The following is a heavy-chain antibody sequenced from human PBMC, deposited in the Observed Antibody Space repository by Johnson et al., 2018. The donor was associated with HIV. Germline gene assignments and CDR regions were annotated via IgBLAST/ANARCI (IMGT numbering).Heavy chain of an antibody. V-gene: IGHV3-7*01. CDR1: GFTLSSYW. Sequence: VQLVESGGGVVQPGRSLRLSCAASGFTLSSYWMSWVRQAPGKGLEWVANIKQDGSEKYDVDSVKGRFTISRDNAKNSLYLQLNSLRAEDTAVYYCARDASYGDYAFDIWGQGTMVTVSS. CDR3: ARDASYGDYAFDI. J-gene: IGHJ3*02. D-gene: IGHD4-17*01. CDR2: IKQDGSEK.